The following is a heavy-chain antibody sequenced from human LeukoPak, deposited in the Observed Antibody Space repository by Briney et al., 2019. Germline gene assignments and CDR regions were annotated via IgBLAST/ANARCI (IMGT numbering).Heavy chain of an antibody. CDR3: ARDLYGSGSHYYYGMDV. CDR2: IYYSGST. CDR1: GGSISSYY. V-gene: IGHV4-59*01. D-gene: IGHD3-10*01. J-gene: IGHJ6*02. Sequence: KPSETLSLTRTVSGGSISSYYWSWIRQPPGKGLEWIGYIYYSGSTNYNPSLKSRVTISVDTSKNQFSLKLSSVTAADTAVYYCARDLYGSGSHYYYGMDVWGQGTTVTVSS.